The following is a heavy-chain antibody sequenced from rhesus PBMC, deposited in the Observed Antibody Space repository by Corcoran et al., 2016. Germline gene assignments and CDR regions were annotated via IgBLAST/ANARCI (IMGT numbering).Heavy chain of an antibody. D-gene: IGHD4-23*01. J-gene: IGHJ1*01. V-gene: IGHV4-127*01. CDR1: GYSISRGYG. CDR2: IGGSSCST. CDR3: ARGVTTDFDF. Sequence: QVQLQESGPGLVKPSETLSLTCAVSGYSISRGYGWSWIRQPPGKGREWIGYIGGSSCSTNYYPSLRGRVTISKDTSKSQFSLKLSSVTAADSAVYYCARGVTTDFDFWGQGALVTVSS.